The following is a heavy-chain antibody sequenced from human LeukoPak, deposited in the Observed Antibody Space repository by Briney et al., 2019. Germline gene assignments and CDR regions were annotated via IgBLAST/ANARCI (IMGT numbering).Heavy chain of an antibody. Sequence: GGSLRLSCAASGFTFSSYGMYWVRQAPGKGLEWVAVIWYDGSNKYYADSVKSRFTISRDNSKNTLYLQMNSLRAEDTAVYYCARDRLLVVVPEAIGYWGQGTLVTVSS. CDR3: ARDRLLVVVPEAIGY. J-gene: IGHJ4*02. V-gene: IGHV3-33*01. CDR1: GFTFSSYG. CDR2: IWYDGSNK. D-gene: IGHD2-2*01.